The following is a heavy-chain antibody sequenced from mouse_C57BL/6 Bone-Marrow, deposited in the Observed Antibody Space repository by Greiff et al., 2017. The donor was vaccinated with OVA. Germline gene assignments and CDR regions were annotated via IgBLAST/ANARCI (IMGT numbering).Heavy chain of an antibody. D-gene: IGHD1-1*01. Sequence: EVPLVESGGGLVKPGGSLKLSCAASGFTFSSYAMSLVRQTPEKRLEWVATLSDGGSYTYYPDNVKGRFTIARDNAKDQQYLQMSHLKSEDTAMYYCARHYYGSSYWYFDVWGTVTTVTVSS. CDR2: LSDGGSYT. CDR1: GFTFSSYA. V-gene: IGHV5-4*01. J-gene: IGHJ1*03. CDR3: ARHYYGSSYWYFDV.